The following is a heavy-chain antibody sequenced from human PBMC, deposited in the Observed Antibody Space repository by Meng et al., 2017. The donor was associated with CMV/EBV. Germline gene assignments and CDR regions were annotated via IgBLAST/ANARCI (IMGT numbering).Heavy chain of an antibody. J-gene: IGHJ6*02. CDR1: GFTFRNFP. CDR3: AKGPYCSSTSCYYYYYGMDV. D-gene: IGHD2-2*01. Sequence: GESLKISCAASGFTFRNFPIHWVRQAPGQGPEWVASISYDGRTTNYADSVKGRFTVSRDDNINTVFVQMNNVRPEDTAVYYCAKGPYCSSTSCYYYYYGMDVWGQGTTVTVSS. V-gene: IGHV3-30*04. CDR2: ISYDGRTT.